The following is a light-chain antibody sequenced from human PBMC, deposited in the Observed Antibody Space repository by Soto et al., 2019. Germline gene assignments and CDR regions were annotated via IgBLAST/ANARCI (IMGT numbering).Light chain of an antibody. CDR2: DAS. Sequence: DIQMTQSPSTLSASVGDGVTITCRASQSISNRLAWYQQRPGKAPKYLIYDASSWAGGVPSRFTGSGSGTEFTLTINSLQPDDFATYYCQQYSVYWTFGQGTKVDIK. V-gene: IGKV1-5*01. J-gene: IGKJ1*01. CDR3: QQYSVYWT. CDR1: QSISNR.